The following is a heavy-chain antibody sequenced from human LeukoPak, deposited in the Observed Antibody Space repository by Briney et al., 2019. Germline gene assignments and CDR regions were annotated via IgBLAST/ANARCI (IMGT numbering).Heavy chain of an antibody. Sequence: PGRSLRLSCAASGFTFSSYGMHWVRQAPGKGLEWVAVISYDGSNKYYADSVKGRFTISRDNSKNTLYLQMNSLRAEDTAVYYCARYSSSWYAYYYGMDVWGQGTTVTVSS. D-gene: IGHD6-13*01. V-gene: IGHV3-30*03. CDR3: ARYSSSWYAYYYGMDV. J-gene: IGHJ6*02. CDR2: ISYDGSNK. CDR1: GFTFSSYG.